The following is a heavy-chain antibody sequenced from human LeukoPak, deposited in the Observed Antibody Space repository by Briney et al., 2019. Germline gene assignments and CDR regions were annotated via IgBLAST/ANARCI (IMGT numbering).Heavy chain of an antibody. V-gene: IGHV3-30*04. CDR3: ARDRIAAAIQG. CDR2: ISSDGSNK. J-gene: IGHJ4*02. D-gene: IGHD6-13*01. CDR1: GFTFSSYA. Sequence: GGSLRLSCAASGFTFSSYAMHWVRQAPGKGLEWVAVISSDGSNKYYADSVKGRFTISRDNAKNSLYLQMNSLRAEDTAVYYCARDRIAAAIQGWGQGTLVTVSS.